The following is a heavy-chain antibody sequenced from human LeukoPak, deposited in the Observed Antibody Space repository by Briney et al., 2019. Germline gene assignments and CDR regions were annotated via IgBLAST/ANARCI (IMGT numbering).Heavy chain of an antibody. CDR2: MNPNSGNT. J-gene: IGHJ6*03. D-gene: IGHD6-13*01. CDR3: ARGVDSSSWYGYYYQYMDV. V-gene: IGHV1-8*03. Sequence: ASVKVSCKASGYTFTGYYMHWVRQAPGQGLEWMGWMNPNSGNTVYAQKFQGRVTITRNTSISTAYMELSSLRSEDTAVYYCARGVDSSSWYGYYYQYMDVWGKGTTVTVSS. CDR1: GYTFTGYY.